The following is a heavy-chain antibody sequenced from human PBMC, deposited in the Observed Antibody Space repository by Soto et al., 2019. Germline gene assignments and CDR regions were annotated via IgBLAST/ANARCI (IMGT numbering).Heavy chain of an antibody. CDR2: ISHTGRT. J-gene: IGHJ4*02. CDR1: TGSMRTYY. Sequence: PSETLPLTCSVSTGSMRTYYWTWIRQSPGKGLEWIGQISHTGRTKYNPSLESRVTISVDTSRKQFSLKLTSVTAADTALYYCARDDTTGLFDFWGQGTLVTVSS. CDR3: ARDDTTGLFDF. D-gene: IGHD4-17*01. V-gene: IGHV4-59*01.